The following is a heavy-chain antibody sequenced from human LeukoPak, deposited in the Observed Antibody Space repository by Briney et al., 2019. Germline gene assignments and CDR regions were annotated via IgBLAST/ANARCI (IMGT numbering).Heavy chain of an antibody. Sequence: PSETLSLTCTVSGGSISSYYWSWIRQPAGKGLEWIGRIYTSGSTNYNPSLKSRVTMSVDTSKNQFSLKLSSVTAADTAVYYCASGIVLRFLEWPESFDYWGQGTLVTVSP. CDR3: ASGIVLRFLEWPESFDY. CDR2: IYTSGST. J-gene: IGHJ4*02. CDR1: GGSISSYY. V-gene: IGHV4-4*07. D-gene: IGHD3-3*01.